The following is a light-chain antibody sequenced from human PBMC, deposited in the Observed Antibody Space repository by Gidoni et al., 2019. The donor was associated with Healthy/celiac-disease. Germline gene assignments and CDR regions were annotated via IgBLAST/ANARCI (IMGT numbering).Light chain of an antibody. J-gene: IGKJ4*01. Sequence: IQMTQSPSPLSASVGDRVTITCRASQSISSYLNWYPQKPGKAPKLLIYAASSLQSGVPSSFSGSGSGTDFTLTISSLQPEDFATYYCQQSYSTPPTFGGGTKVEIK. V-gene: IGKV1-39*01. CDR2: AAS. CDR3: QQSYSTPPT. CDR1: QSISSY.